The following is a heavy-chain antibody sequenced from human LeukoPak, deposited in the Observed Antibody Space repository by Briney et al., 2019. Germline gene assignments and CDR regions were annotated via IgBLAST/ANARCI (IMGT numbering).Heavy chain of an antibody. V-gene: IGHV3-20*04. CDR1: GFTFDDYG. CDR2: INWNGGST. D-gene: IGHD3-3*01. CDR3: ASITIFGVASL. J-gene: IGHJ4*02. Sequence: PGGSLRLSCAASGFTFDDYGMSWVRQAPGKGLEWVSGINWNGGSTGYADSVKGRFSISRDNAKNSLYLQMNSLRAEDTALYYCASITIFGVASLWGQGTLVTVSS.